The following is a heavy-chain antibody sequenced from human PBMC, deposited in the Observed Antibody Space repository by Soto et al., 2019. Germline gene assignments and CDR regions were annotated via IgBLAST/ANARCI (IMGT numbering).Heavy chain of an antibody. J-gene: IGHJ4*02. Sequence: SETLSLTCTVSGGSISSGDYYWSWIRQPPGKGLEWIGYIYYCGSTYYNPSLKSRVTISLDTSKNQFSLKLSSVTAADTAVYYCARTPPLGYFDYWGQGTLVTVSS. CDR1: GGSISSGDYY. CDR3: ARTPPLGYFDY. CDR2: IYYCGST. V-gene: IGHV4-30-4*01.